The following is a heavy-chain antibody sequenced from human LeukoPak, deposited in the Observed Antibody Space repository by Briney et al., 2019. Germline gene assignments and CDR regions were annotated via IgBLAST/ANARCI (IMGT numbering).Heavy chain of an antibody. V-gene: IGHV3-21*01. Sequence: GGSLRLSCAGSGFRFSSFSMAWVRQAPGKGLEWVSSISSSSSYIYYADSVKGRFTISRDNAKNSLYLQMNSLRAEDTAVYYCARDGSARYYFDYWGQGTQVTVSS. J-gene: IGHJ4*02. D-gene: IGHD5-18*01. CDR2: ISSSSSYI. CDR3: ARDGSARYYFDY. CDR1: GFRFSSFS.